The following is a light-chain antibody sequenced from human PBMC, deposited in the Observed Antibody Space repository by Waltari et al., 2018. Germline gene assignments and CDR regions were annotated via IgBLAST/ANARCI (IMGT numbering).Light chain of an antibody. CDR2: GAS. CDR3: QHYGRSAIT. J-gene: IGKJ5*01. V-gene: IGKV3-20*01. CDR1: ESITTNF. Sequence: EIVLTQSPVTLSLSPGERATLPCRASESITTNFIAWYQQKPGQAPRPLIHGASIRATGISDFFGGSGSGTDFTLTISRLEPEDFAVYYCQHYGRSAITFGQGTRLDIK.